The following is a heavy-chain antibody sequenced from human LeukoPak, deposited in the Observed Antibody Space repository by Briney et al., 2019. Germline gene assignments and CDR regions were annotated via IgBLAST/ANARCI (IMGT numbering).Heavy chain of an antibody. D-gene: IGHD3-10*01. V-gene: IGHV4-4*07. J-gene: IGHJ4*02. Sequence: SETLSLTCTVSGGSISSYYWSWIRQPAGKGLEWIGRIYTSGSTNHNPSLKSRVTMSVDTSKNQFSLKLSSVTAADTAVYYCARARKLRLITMVRGAANYFDYWGQGTLVTVSS. CDR1: GGSISSYY. CDR3: ARARKLRLITMVRGAANYFDY. CDR2: IYTSGST.